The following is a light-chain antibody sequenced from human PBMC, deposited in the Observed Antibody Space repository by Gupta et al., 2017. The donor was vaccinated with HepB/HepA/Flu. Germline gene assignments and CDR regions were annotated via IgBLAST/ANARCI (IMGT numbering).Light chain of an antibody. CDR2: GAS. V-gene: IGKV3-15*01. CDR3: HQDKNCPPWT. CDR1: QSVTTN. J-gene: IGKJ1*01. Sequence: EVVMTQSPATLSVSPGDGATLSCRASQSVTTNLAWYQQKPGQAPRLLIHGASTRAADIPARFSGGGFGKNLTLTSINRQQEEYASYYCHQDKNCPPWTFGQGTKVEIK.